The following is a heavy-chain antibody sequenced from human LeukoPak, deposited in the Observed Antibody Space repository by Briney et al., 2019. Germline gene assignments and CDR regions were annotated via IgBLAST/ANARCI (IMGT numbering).Heavy chain of an antibody. D-gene: IGHD5/OR15-5a*01. V-gene: IGHV4-34*01. J-gene: IGHJ3*02. CDR3: AREGSSDAFDI. CDR1: GGSFSGYY. CDR2: INHSGST. Sequence: SETLSLTCAVYGGSFSGYYWSWIRQPPGKGLEWIGEINHSGSTNYNPSLKSRVTISVDTSKNQFSLKLSSVTAVDTAVYYCAREGSSDAFDIWGQGTMVTVSS.